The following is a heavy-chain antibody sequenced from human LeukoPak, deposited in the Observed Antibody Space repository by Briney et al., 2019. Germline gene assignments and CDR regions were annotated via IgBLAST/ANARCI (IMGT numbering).Heavy chain of an antibody. Sequence: GRSLRLSRAASGFTFDDYAMHWVRQAPGKGLEWVSGISWNSGSIGYADSVKGRFTISRDNAKNSLYLQMNSLRAEDTALYYCAKDMTYSSGWPFDYWGQGTLVTVSS. CDR2: ISWNSGSI. D-gene: IGHD6-19*01. V-gene: IGHV3-9*01. CDR1: GFTFDDYA. J-gene: IGHJ4*02. CDR3: AKDMTYSSGWPFDY.